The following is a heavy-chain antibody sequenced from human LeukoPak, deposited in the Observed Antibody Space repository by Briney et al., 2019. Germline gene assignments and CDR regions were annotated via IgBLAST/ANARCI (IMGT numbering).Heavy chain of an antibody. Sequence: SETLSLTCTVSGGSISSNAYYWAWIRQPPGKGLEWIGSIYSSVSTYYNSSLKSRVTISVDTSKNQFSLRLSSVTAADTALYYCAYSGSYGHLGYWGQGIPVTVAS. CDR3: AYSGSYGHLGY. CDR1: GGSISSNAYY. CDR2: IYSSVST. V-gene: IGHV4-39*01. J-gene: IGHJ4*02. D-gene: IGHD1-26*01.